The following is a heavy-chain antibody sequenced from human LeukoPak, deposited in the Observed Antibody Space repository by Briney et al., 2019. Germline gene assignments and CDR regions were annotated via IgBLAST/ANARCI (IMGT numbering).Heavy chain of an antibody. CDR3: ARDPGGTFPNWFDP. Sequence: SETLSLTCTVSGYSISSGYYWGWIRQPPGKGLEWIGSIYHSGSTYYNPSLKSRVTISVDTSKNQFSLKLSSVTAADTAVYYCARDPGGTFPNWFDPWGQGTLVTVSS. D-gene: IGHD4-23*01. V-gene: IGHV4-38-2*02. J-gene: IGHJ5*02. CDR1: GYSISSGYY. CDR2: IYHSGST.